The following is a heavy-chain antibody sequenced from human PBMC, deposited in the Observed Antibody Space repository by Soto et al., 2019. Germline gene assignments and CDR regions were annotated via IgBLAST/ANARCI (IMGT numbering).Heavy chain of an antibody. CDR3: ARGGSSDWQVALDI. Sequence: SETLSLTCTVSGGSVSSDSHFWNWIRQPPGKGLEWIGKIKHSGSSNYNPSLRSRVSISVDMSKNQFSLRLTSVTAADTAVYYCARGGSSDWQVALDIWGQGTMVTVSS. V-gene: IGHV4-39*07. CDR1: GGSVSSDSHF. J-gene: IGHJ3*02. CDR2: IKHSGSS. D-gene: IGHD6-19*01.